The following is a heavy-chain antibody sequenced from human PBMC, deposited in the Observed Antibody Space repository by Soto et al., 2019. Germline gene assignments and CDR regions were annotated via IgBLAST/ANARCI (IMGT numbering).Heavy chain of an antibody. Sequence: GGSLRLSCAASGFTFSTYATHWVRQAPGKGLEWVAVMSYDGSHKYHADSVKGRFTISRDNSKNTFYLQMNSLRAEDTAMYYCAKASGSSWYYFDYCGQGTLVTVSS. J-gene: IGHJ4*02. V-gene: IGHV3-30*18. CDR3: AKASGSSWYYFDY. D-gene: IGHD6-13*01. CDR2: MSYDGSHK. CDR1: GFTFSTYA.